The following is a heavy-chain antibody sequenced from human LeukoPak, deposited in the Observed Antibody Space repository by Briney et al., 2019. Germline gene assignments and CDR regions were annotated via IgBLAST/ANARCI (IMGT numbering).Heavy chain of an antibody. Sequence: GASVKVSCKASGGTFSSYAISWVRQAPGQGLEWMGGIIPIFGTANYAQKFQGRVTITADKSTSTAYMELSSLRSEDTAVYYCAGDVDTAMVQGAFDIWGQGTMATVSS. CDR3: AGDVDTAMVQGAFDI. V-gene: IGHV1-69*06. D-gene: IGHD5-18*01. CDR2: IIPIFGTA. CDR1: GGTFSSYA. J-gene: IGHJ3*02.